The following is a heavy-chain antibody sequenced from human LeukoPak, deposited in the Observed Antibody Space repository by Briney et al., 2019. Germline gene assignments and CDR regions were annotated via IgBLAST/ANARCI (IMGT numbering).Heavy chain of an antibody. D-gene: IGHD6-19*01. CDR2: IYYSGTT. CDR1: GGLISISTYY. Sequence: PSETLSLTCTVSGGLISISTYYWGWIRQPPGKGLEWIGSIYYSGTTHYNPSLKSRVTISLDTSKNQFSLKLSSVTAADTAVYYCARAGYSSGWHRSKYFQHWGQGTLVTVSS. J-gene: IGHJ1*01. CDR3: ARAGYSSGWHRSKYFQH. V-gene: IGHV4-39*07.